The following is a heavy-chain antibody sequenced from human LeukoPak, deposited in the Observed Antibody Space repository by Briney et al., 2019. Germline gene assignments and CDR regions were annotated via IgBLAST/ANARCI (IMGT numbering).Heavy chain of an antibody. CDR1: GFTVSSNY. CDR2: ISGSGIST. V-gene: IGHV3-23*01. Sequence: GGSLRLSCAASGFTVSSNYMSWVRQAPGKGLEWVSAISGSGISTYYADSVKGRFTISRDNSKNTLYLQMNSLRAEDTAVYYCATSSGPNCSSTSCYLNCWGQGTLVTVSS. D-gene: IGHD2-2*01. CDR3: ATSSGPNCSSTSCYLNC. J-gene: IGHJ4*02.